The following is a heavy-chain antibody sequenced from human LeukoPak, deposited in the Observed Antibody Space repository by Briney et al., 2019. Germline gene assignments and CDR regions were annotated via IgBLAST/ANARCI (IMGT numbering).Heavy chain of an antibody. J-gene: IGHJ5*02. CDR3: ARADAMVTPNWFDP. CDR1: GGSFSGYY. CDR2: INHSGST. D-gene: IGHD5-18*01. V-gene: IGHV4-34*01. Sequence: PSETLSLTCAVYGGSFSGYYWSWIRQPPGKGLEWIGEINHSGSTNYNPSLKSRVTISVDTSKNQFSLKLSSVTAADTAVYYCARADAMVTPNWFDPWGQGTLVTVSS.